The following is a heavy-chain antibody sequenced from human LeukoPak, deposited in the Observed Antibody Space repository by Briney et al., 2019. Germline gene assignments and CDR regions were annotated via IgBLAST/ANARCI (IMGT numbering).Heavy chain of an antibody. CDR2: ISSDGTRT. CDR3: ARGGLAVGGYGTWFDP. V-gene: IGHV3-74*01. D-gene: IGHD6-19*01. Sequence: PGGSLRLSCAASGFTLMSYWMHWVRQAPGKGLVWVSRISSDGTRTTYADSVKGRFTVSRDNAKNTLYLQMNSLRVDDTAVYYCARGGLAVGGYGTWFDPWGQGTLVTVSS. J-gene: IGHJ5*02. CDR1: GFTLMSYW.